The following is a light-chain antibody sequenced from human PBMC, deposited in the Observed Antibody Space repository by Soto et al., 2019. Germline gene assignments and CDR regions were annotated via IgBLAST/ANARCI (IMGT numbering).Light chain of an antibody. CDR2: GAS. Sequence: EIVMKQSPAILSVSPGEGATLSCRASQSISSKLAWYQQKPGQAPRLLIYGASTRAPGIPARFSGSGSGTECTLTISSLQSEDFAVYDCQQYNDSPPSFFQCTRLEIK. V-gene: IGKV3-15*01. CDR1: QSISSK. J-gene: IGKJ5*01. CDR3: QQYNDSPPS.